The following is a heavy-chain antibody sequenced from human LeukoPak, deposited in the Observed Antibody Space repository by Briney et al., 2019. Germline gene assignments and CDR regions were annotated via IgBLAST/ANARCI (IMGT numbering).Heavy chain of an antibody. D-gene: IGHD6-19*01. Sequence: GGSLRLSCAASGFTFSSYSMNWVRQAPGKGLEWVSSISSSSSYIYYADSVKGRFTISRDNAKNSLYLQMNSLRAEDTAVYYCARDSVPGSSGPLGYWGHGTLVTVSS. CDR1: GFTFSSYS. J-gene: IGHJ4*01. CDR3: ARDSVPGSSGPLGY. CDR2: ISSSSSYI. V-gene: IGHV3-21*01.